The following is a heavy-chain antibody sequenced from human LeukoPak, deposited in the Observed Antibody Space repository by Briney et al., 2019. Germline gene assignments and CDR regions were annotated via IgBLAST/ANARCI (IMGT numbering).Heavy chain of an antibody. D-gene: IGHD3-10*01. J-gene: IGHJ4*02. CDR3: ARQGYYGSGNYYY. CDR1: GYNFTNYW. Sequence: GESLKISCKGSGYNFTNYWINWVRQMPGKGLEWMGRTDPSDSYTNYSPSFQGHVTISIEKSINTAYLQWSSLKASDTAIYYCARQGYYGSGNYYYWGQGTLVTVSS. V-gene: IGHV5-10-1*01. CDR2: TDPSDSYT.